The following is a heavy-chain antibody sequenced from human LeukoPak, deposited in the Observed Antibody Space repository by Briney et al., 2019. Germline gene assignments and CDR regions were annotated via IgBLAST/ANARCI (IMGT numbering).Heavy chain of an antibody. CDR2: TYYRSKWYN. V-gene: IGHV6-1*01. CDR1: GDSVSSNSAA. J-gene: IGHJ4*02. D-gene: IGHD6-13*01. Sequence: SQTLSLTCAISGDSVSSNSAAWNWIRQSPSRGLEWLGRTYYRSKWYNDYAVSVKSRITIDPDTSKNQFSLQLSSVTPEDTAVYYCARDRGYSSSSSYYFDYWGQGTLVTVSS. CDR3: ARDRGYSSSSSYYFDY.